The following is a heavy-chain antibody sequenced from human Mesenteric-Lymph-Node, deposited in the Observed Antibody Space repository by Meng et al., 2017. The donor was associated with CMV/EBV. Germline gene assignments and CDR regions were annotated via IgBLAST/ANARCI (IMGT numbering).Heavy chain of an antibody. V-gene: IGHV1-2*02. J-gene: IGHJ4*02. CDR2: ASPNNGDT. CDR3: ARGAGYM. CDR1: GYTFTDHY. D-gene: IGHD5-12*01. Sequence: ASVKVSCKTSGYTFTDHYIRWLRQAPGQGLEWMGWASPNNGDTNCAQKFEGRVTMTTDRSITTAYLELTGLTSDDTAVYYCARGAGYMRGQGTLVTAPQ.